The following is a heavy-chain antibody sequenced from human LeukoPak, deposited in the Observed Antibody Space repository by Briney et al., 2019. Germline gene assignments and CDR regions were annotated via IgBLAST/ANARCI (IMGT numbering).Heavy chain of an antibody. V-gene: IGHV3-23*01. Sequence: GGSLRLSCAASGFTFSNYGMNWVRQAPGKGLEWVSAISGSADITYYADSVKGRFTISRDNSKNTLYLQMNSLRAEDTAVYYCARRDYYGSGSYSLVGYFDYWGQGTLVTVSS. CDR3: ARRDYYGSGSYSLVGYFDY. J-gene: IGHJ4*02. CDR2: ISGSADIT. CDR1: GFTFSNYG. D-gene: IGHD3-10*01.